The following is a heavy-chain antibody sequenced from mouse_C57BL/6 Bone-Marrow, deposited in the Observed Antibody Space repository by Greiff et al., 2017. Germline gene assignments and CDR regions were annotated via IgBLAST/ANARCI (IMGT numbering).Heavy chain of an antibody. D-gene: IGHD1-1*01. CDR3: ALVLGGSSHWYFDV. Sequence: QVTLKVSGPGILQPSQTLSLTCSFSGFSLSTFGMGVGWIRQPSGKGLEWLAHIWWDDDKYYHPALKSRLTISKDTSKNQVFLKIANVDTADTATYYCALVLGGSSHWYFDVWGTGTTVTVSS. J-gene: IGHJ1*03. CDR1: GFSLSTFGMG. CDR2: IWWDDDK. V-gene: IGHV8-8*01.